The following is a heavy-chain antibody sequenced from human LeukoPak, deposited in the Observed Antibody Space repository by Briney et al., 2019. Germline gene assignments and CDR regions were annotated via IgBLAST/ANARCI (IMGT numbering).Heavy chain of an antibody. CDR3: VRWGSCSGSSCYSGDY. D-gene: IGHD2-15*01. CDR2: IYSGGTT. V-gene: IGHV3-66*01. J-gene: IGHJ4*02. CDR1: GFTVSSTY. Sequence: GGSLRLSCAASGFTVSSTYMSWVRQAPGKGLEWVSVIYSGGTTYYAGSVKGRFTISRDNSKNTLYLQMNSLRDEDTAVYYCVRWGSCSGSSCYSGDYWGQGTLVTVSS.